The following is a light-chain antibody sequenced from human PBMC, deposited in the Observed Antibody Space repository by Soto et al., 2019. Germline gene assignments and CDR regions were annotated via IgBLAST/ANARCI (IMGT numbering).Light chain of an antibody. CDR3: QQCNNWPLT. V-gene: IGKV3D-15*01. CDR1: QSICTE. Sequence: EIVLTQSPATLSVSPGERATLSCRASQSICTELAWYQQKPGQPPRLLIYSASTRATGVPARFSGSGSGSEFTLTISGLQSEDFAIYYCQQCNNWPLTFGEGTKLEI. CDR2: SAS. J-gene: IGKJ4*01.